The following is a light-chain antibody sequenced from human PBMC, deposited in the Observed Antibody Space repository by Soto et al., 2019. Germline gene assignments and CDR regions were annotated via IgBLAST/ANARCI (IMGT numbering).Light chain of an antibody. CDR1: QAISDW. CDR2: DVS. V-gene: IGKV1-5*01. Sequence: DIQMTQSPSTLSASVGDRVSITCRASQAISDWSAWYQQKPGQVPELLIFDVSTLESGVPSRFSGSRSGTEFTLTISSLQPDDFATYFCQQYHTYSTFGQGTKVEVK. J-gene: IGKJ1*01. CDR3: QQYHTYST.